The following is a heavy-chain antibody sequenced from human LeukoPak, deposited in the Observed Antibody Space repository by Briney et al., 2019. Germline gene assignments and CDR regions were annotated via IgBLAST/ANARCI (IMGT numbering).Heavy chain of an antibody. V-gene: IGHV4-59*12. Sequence: KSSETLSLTCDVYGGSFSGYYWSWIRQPPGKGLEWIGYIYYSGSTNFNPSLKSRVTISVDTSKNQFSLKLSSVTAADTAVYYCARSPVRKWPQRRYYYMDVWGKGTTVTVSS. D-gene: IGHD5-12*01. CDR2: IYYSGST. J-gene: IGHJ6*03. CDR1: GGSFSGYY. CDR3: ARSPVRKWPQRRYYYMDV.